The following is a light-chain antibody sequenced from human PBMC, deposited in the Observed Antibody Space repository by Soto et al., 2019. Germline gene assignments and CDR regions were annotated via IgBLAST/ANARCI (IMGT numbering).Light chain of an antibody. V-gene: IGKV1-39*01. CDR1: QSIATY. J-gene: IGKJ1*01. CDR3: QQSYSNPT. CDR2: DAS. Sequence: DIQMTQSPSSLSASVGDRVTITCRASQSIATYLRWYQQKAEKAPKLLIHDASSLQSGVPSRFSGSGSGTDFTLTISSLQPEDFATYYCQQSYSNPTFGQGTRVEIK.